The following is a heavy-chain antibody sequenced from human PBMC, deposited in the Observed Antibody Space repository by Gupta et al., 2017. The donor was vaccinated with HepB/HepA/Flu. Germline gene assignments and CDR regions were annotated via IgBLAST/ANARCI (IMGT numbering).Heavy chain of an antibody. CDR1: GGSISSYY. CDR2: IYYSGST. CDR3: ARAGGRYDFWSGYRSYYYYYMDV. V-gene: IGHV4-59*01. D-gene: IGHD3-3*01. J-gene: IGHJ6*03. Sequence: QVQLQESGPGLVKPSETLSLTCTVSGGSISSYYWSWIRQPPGKGLEWIGYIYYSGSTNYNPSLKSRVTISVDTSKNQFSLKLSSVTAADTAVYYCARAGGRYDFWSGYRSYYYYYMDVWGKGTTVTVSS.